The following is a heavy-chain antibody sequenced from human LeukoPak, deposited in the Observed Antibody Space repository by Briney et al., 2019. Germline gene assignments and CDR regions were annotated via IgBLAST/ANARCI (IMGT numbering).Heavy chain of an antibody. CDR3: ARGRYSNGHYYHADV. CDR2: ISGEGSSI. V-gene: IGHV3-11*01. D-gene: IGHD4-11*01. CDR1: GFTFSGYY. J-gene: IGHJ6*03. Sequence: PGGTLRLSCAASGFTFSGYYMTWIRQAPGKGLEWVSYISGEGSSIFYAGSVKGRFTISRDNARDSLFLQMNSLGADDTARYYCARGRYSNGHYYHADVWGEGTTVIVSS.